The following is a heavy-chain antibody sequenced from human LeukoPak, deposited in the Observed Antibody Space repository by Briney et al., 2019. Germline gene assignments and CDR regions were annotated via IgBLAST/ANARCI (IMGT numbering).Heavy chain of an antibody. CDR3: ARDKHSYGQHFFDY. CDR2: ISYDGSNK. D-gene: IGHD5-18*01. Sequence: PGGSLRLSCAASGFTFSSYAMHWVRQAPGKGLEWVAVISYDGSNKYYADSVKGRFTISRDNSKNTLYLQMNSLRAEDTAVYYCARDKHSYGQHFFDYWGQGTLVPVSS. CDR1: GFTFSSYA. V-gene: IGHV3-30*04. J-gene: IGHJ4*02.